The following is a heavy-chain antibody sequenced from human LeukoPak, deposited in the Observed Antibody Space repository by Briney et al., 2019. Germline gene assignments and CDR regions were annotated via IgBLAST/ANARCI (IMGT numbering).Heavy chain of an antibody. D-gene: IGHD3-10*01. V-gene: IGHV3-30-3*01. Sequence: GGSLRLSCAASGFTFSNYAMHWVRQAPGTGLEWVAVISYDGSNNYYADSVKGRFTVSRDNSKNTLYLQMNSLRAEDTAVYYCAIKTRHTSGTYFAHFDYWGQGTLVTVSS. J-gene: IGHJ4*02. CDR1: GFTFSNYA. CDR2: ISYDGSNN. CDR3: AIKTRHTSGTYFAHFDY.